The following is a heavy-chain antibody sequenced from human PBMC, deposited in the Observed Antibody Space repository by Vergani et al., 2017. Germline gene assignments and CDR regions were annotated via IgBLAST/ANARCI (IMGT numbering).Heavy chain of an antibody. D-gene: IGHD3-9*01. CDR1: GGSISSSSYY. Sequence: QLQLQESGPGLVKPSETLSLTCTVSGGSISSSSYYWGWIRQPPGKGLEWIGSIYYSGSTYYNPSLKSRVTISVDTSKNQFSLKLSSVTAADTAVYYCARDGNYFDWLDHWSWFDPWGQGTLVTVSS. CDR3: ARDGNYFDWLDHWSWFDP. CDR2: IYYSGST. V-gene: IGHV4-39*02. J-gene: IGHJ5*02.